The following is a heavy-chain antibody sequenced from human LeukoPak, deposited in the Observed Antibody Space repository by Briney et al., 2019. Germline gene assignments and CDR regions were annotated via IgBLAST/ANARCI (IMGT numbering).Heavy chain of an antibody. CDR2: ISPSGSVT. J-gene: IGHJ4*02. V-gene: IGHV3-48*01. CDR3: ARDRDDFGFFDL. CDR1: GFSFSAYA. D-gene: IGHD4-17*01. Sequence: GGSLRLSCGASGFSFSAYAMDWVRQSPGRGLEWISYISPSGSVTYYADSLKGRFTISRDNGKNSLYLQADSLTVEDTAIYFCARDRDDFGFFDLWGQGTPVTASS.